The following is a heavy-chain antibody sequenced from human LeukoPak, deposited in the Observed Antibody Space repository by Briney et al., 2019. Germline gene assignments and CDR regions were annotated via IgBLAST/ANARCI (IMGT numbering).Heavy chain of an antibody. CDR1: GGSISSGDYY. J-gene: IGHJ4*02. CDR2: IYYSGST. D-gene: IGHD3-10*01. CDR3: ARTEFGELSPIDY. V-gene: IGHV4-30-4*01. Sequence: SQTLSLTCTVSGGSISSGDYYWSWIRQPPGKGLEWIGYIYYSGSTYYNPSLKSRVTISVDTSKNQFSLKLSFVTAADTAVYYCARTEFGELSPIDYWGQGTLVTVSS.